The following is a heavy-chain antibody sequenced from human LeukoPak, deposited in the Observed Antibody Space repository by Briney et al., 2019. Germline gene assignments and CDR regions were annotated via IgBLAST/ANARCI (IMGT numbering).Heavy chain of an antibody. CDR1: GGTFSSYA. Sequence: AASVKVSCKASGGTFSSYAISWVRQAPGQGLEWMGRIIPVLGIANYAQKFQGRVTITADKSTSTAYMELSSLRFEDTAVYYCAGRGWSGGFDYWGQGTLVTVSS. D-gene: IGHD3-3*01. CDR2: IIPVLGIA. V-gene: IGHV1-69*04. J-gene: IGHJ4*02. CDR3: AGRGWSGGFDY.